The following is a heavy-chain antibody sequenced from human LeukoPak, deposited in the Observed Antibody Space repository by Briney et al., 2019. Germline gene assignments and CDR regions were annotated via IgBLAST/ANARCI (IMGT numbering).Heavy chain of an antibody. J-gene: IGHJ6*02. V-gene: IGHV3-48*01. CDR1: GFTFSSYS. CDR2: ISSSSSTI. Sequence: GGSLRLSCAASGFTFSSYSMNWVRQAPGKGLEWVSYISSSSSTIYYADSVKGRFTNSRDNAKNSLYLQMNSLRAEDTAVYYCARDLVAMVRGGTGMDVWGQGTTVTVSS. CDR3: ARDLVAMVRGGTGMDV. D-gene: IGHD3-10*01.